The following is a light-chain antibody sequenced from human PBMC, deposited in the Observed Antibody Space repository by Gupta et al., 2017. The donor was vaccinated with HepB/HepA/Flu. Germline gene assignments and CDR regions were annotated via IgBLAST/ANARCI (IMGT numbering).Light chain of an antibody. CDR2: LNSDGSH. Sequence: QVVLPHSPSASASLGASVKLTCTLSSGHSTYTIAWHQQQPEKGPRYLMQLNSDGSHNRGDGPPDPFSGSSSGADRYLTISRGQAEDEDDYYWQTGGTGYRVFGGGTKLTVL. V-gene: IGLV4-69*01. J-gene: IGLJ3*02. CDR3: QTGGTGYRV. CDR1: SGHSTYT.